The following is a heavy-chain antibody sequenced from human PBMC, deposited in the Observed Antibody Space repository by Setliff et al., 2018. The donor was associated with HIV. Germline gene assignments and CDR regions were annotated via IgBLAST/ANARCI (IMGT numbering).Heavy chain of an antibody. CDR2: ISGSGANP. CDR3: AKDRFSDSSAPGDALDV. V-gene: IGHV3-23*01. CDR1: GFSFGSHS. D-gene: IGHD3-22*01. Sequence: PGGSLRLSCAASGFSFGSHSMAWVRQAPGKGLEWVSGISGSGANPYNADFVEGRFTVSRDNSKNTLYLQLNSLRAEDTAVYYCAKDRFSDSSAPGDALDVWGVGTLVTVSS. J-gene: IGHJ3*01.